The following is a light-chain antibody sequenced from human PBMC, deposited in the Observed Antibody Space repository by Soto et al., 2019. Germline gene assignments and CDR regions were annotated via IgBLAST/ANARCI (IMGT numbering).Light chain of an antibody. J-gene: IGKJ5*01. CDR1: QSVSSN. Sequence: EIVMTQSPATLSVSPGERATLSCRASQSVSSNLAWYQQKPGQAPRLLIYGASTRATGIPARFSGSGSGTEFTLTISSLQAEDGAAYYCQQYNNWPPMYTFGQGTRLEIK. CDR2: GAS. V-gene: IGKV3-15*01. CDR3: QQYNNWPPMYT.